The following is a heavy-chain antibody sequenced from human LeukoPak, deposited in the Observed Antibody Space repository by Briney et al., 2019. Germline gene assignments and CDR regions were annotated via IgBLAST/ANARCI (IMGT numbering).Heavy chain of an antibody. V-gene: IGHV3-9*01. D-gene: IGHD2-8*01. CDR3: ARLRPMDIVLMVYALGDAFDI. J-gene: IGHJ3*02. Sequence: SLRLSCAASGFTFDDYAMHWVRQAPGKGLEWVSGISWNSGSIGYADSVKGRFTISRDNAKNSLYLQMNSLRAEDTAVYYCARLRPMDIVLMVYALGDAFDIWGQGTMVTVSS. CDR1: GFTFDDYA. CDR2: ISWNSGSI.